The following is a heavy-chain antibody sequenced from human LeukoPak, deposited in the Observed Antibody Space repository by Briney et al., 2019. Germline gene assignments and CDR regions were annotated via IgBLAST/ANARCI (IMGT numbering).Heavy chain of an antibody. CDR2: INHSGST. D-gene: IGHD6-13*01. CDR1: GFTFSSYA. Sequence: PGGSLRLSCAASGFTFSSYAMSWIRQPPGKGLEWIGEINHSGSTNYNPSLKSRVTISVDTSKNQFSLKLSSVTAADTAVYYCARGGLVPSYYYYYGMDVWGQGTTVTVSS. V-gene: IGHV4-34*01. J-gene: IGHJ6*02. CDR3: ARGGLVPSYYYYYGMDV.